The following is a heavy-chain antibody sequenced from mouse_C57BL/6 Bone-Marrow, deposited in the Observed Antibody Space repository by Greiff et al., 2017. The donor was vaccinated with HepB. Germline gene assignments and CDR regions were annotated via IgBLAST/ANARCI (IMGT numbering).Heavy chain of an antibody. V-gene: IGHV5-6*01. CDR1: GFTFSSYG. CDR2: ISSGGSYT. D-gene: IGHD1-1*01. Sequence: EVKLVDSGGDLVKPGGSLKLSCAASGFTFSSYGMSWVRQTPDKRLEWVATISSGGSYTYYPDSVKGRFTISRDNAKNTLYLQMSSLKSEDTAMYYCARDFTTVVDWYFDVWGTGTTVTVSS. CDR3: ARDFTTVVDWYFDV. J-gene: IGHJ1*03.